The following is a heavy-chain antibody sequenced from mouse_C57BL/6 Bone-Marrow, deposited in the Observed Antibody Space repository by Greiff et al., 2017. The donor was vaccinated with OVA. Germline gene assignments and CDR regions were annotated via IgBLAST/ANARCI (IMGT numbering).Heavy chain of an antibody. J-gene: IGHJ4*01. D-gene: IGHD1-1*01. CDR3: ARSLITTVVGMDY. CDR1: GYTFTSYG. V-gene: IGHV1-81*01. Sequence: LQESGAELARPGASVKLSCKASGYTFTSYGISWVKQRTGQGLEWIGEIYPRSGNTYYNEKFKGKATLTADKSSSTAYMELRSLTSEDSAVYFCARSLITTVVGMDYWGQGTSVTVSS. CDR2: IYPRSGNT.